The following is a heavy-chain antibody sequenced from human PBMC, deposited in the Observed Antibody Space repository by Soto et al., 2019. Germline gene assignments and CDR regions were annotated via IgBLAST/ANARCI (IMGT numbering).Heavy chain of an antibody. D-gene: IGHD2-15*01. V-gene: IGHV4-39*01. CDR2: VDYTGST. Sequence: SEALSVTCIVSGGSISSSSYYWGWIRQPPGKGLEWIGNVDYTGSTYYNPSLKSRVTISVDTSKKQFSLRLSSVTAADTAVYYCASCRSGGSCIYGMDVWGQGTTVT. CDR3: ASCRSGGSCIYGMDV. CDR1: GGSISSSSYY. J-gene: IGHJ6*02.